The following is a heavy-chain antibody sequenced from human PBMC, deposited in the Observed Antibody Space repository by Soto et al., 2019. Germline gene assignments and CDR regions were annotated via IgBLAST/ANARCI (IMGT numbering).Heavy chain of an antibody. J-gene: IGHJ4*02. CDR2: ISGSGGVA. V-gene: IGHV3-23*01. CDR1: GFTFSNYA. CDR3: AKVLNPGYCSGGSCYRDY. D-gene: IGHD2-15*01. Sequence: EVQLLESGGGLVQPGGSLRLSCAASGFTFSNYAMSWVRQAPGKGLEWVSAISGSGGVAYYADSVKGRFTISRDNSKNTLYLQMKSVRAEDTAVYYCAKVLNPGYCSGGSCYRDYWGQGTLVTVSS.